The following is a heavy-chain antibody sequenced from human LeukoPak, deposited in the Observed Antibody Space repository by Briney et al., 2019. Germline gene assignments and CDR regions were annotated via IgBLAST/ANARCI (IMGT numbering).Heavy chain of an antibody. CDR1: GFTFSNYW. V-gene: IGHV3-74*03. CDR2: IERDGSST. Sequence: GGSLRLSCAASGFTFSNYWMLWVRQAPGKGLMWVSRIERDGSSTTYADPVKGRFLMSRDNVKNTVDLQMNSLRDEDAAVYYCARAAYSSPPDYWGQGALVTVSS. J-gene: IGHJ4*02. D-gene: IGHD6-19*01. CDR3: ARAAYSSPPDY.